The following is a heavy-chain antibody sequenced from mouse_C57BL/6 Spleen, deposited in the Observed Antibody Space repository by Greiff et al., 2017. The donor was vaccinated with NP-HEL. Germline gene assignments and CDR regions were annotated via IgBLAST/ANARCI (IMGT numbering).Heavy chain of an antibody. CDR3: ARGEYYGSSYAAY. J-gene: IGHJ3*01. Sequence: VQLQQSGAELVMPGASVKLSCKASGYTFTSYWMHWVKQRPGQGLEWIGEIDPSDSYTNYNQKFKGKSTLTVDKSSSTAYMQLSSLTSEDSAVYYCARGEYYGSSYAAYWGQGTLVTVSA. CDR1: GYTFTSYW. D-gene: IGHD1-1*01. V-gene: IGHV1-69*01. CDR2: IDPSDSYT.